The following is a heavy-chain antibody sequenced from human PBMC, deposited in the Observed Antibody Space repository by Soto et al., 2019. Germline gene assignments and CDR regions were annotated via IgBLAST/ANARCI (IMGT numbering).Heavy chain of an antibody. J-gene: IGHJ6*03. CDR2: IWYDGSNK. CDR1: GFTFSSYG. Sequence: LRLSCAASGFTFSSYGMHWVRQAPGKGLEWVAVIWYDGSNKYYADSVKGRFTISRDNSKNTLYLQMNSLRAEDTAVYYCARAGGRIFPIPLYYYYYMDVWGKGTTVTVSS. D-gene: IGHD2-15*01. V-gene: IGHV3-33*01. CDR3: ARAGGRIFPIPLYYYYYMDV.